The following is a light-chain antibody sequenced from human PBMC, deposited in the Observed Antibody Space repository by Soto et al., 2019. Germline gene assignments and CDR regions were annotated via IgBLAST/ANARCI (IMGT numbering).Light chain of an antibody. J-gene: IGKJ5*01. CDR1: QSVSSSN. CDR3: QEYDNSIT. Sequence: EIVLTQSPGTLSLSPGETATLSCRASQSVSSSNLAWYHQKPGQTPRLLIYGASSRATGIPDRFSGSGSGTDFTLTISRLEPEDFAVYYCQEYDNSITFGPGTRLEIE. CDR2: GAS. V-gene: IGKV3-20*01.